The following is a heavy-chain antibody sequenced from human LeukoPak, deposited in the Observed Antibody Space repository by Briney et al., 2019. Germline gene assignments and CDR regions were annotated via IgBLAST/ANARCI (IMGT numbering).Heavy chain of an antibody. Sequence: PGGSLRLSCAASGFTFSSYSMNWVRQAPGKGLEWVSYISSSSSTIYYADSVKGRFTISRDNAKNSLYLQMNSLRAEDTAVYYCARDLGDYYGSGSYLTFDYWGQGTLVTVSS. CDR1: GFTFSSYS. CDR2: ISSSSSTI. V-gene: IGHV3-48*01. D-gene: IGHD3-10*01. CDR3: ARDLGDYYGSGSYLTFDY. J-gene: IGHJ4*02.